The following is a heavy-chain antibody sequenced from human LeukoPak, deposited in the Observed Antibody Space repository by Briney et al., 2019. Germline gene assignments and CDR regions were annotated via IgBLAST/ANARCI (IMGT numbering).Heavy chain of an antibody. J-gene: IGHJ3*02. CDR2: IYHSGST. Sequence: KSSETLSLTCAVSGGSISSGGYSWSWIRQPPGKGLEWIGYIYHSGSTYYNPSLESRVTISVDRSKNQFSLKLSSVTAADTAVYYCARTSIAARRANAFDIWGQGTMVTVSS. CDR1: GGSISSGGYS. CDR3: ARTSIAARRANAFDI. D-gene: IGHD6-6*01. V-gene: IGHV4-30-2*01.